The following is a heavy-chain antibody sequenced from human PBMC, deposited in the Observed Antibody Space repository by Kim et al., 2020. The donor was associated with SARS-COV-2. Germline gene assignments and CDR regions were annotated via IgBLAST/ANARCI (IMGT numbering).Heavy chain of an antibody. CDR2: ISDSGSAT. V-gene: IGHV3-23*01. J-gene: IGHJ4*02. CDR1: GFTFSSYA. Sequence: GGSLRLSCAASGFTFSSYAMSWVRQAPGKGLEWVSAISDSGSATYYADSVKGRFTISRDTSKNTLYLQINSLRAEDTAVYYCAKGFTPDYWGQGTLVTVSS. CDR3: AKGFTPDY. D-gene: IGHD2-15*01.